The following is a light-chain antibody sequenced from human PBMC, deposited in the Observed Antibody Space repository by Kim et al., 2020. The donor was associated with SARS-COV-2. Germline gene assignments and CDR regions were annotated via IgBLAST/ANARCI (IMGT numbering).Light chain of an antibody. CDR3: QAWDSSTVV. Sequence: VSPGQTASITCTGDKVGDKYACWYQKKPGQSPVLVIYQDSKRPSGIPERFSGSNSGNTATLTISGTQAMDEADYYCQAWDSSTVVFGGGTQLTVL. CDR1: KVGDKY. V-gene: IGLV3-1*01. J-gene: IGLJ3*02. CDR2: QDS.